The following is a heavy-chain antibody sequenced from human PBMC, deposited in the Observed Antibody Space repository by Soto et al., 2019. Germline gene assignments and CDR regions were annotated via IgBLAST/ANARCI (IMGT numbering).Heavy chain of an antibody. J-gene: IGHJ4*02. V-gene: IGHV4-59*01. CDR2: IYYGGST. D-gene: IGHD3-16*01. CDR1: GGSISPYY. Sequence: PSETLSLTCTVSGGSISPYYWSWIRQPPGKGLEWVGYIYYGGSTSYNPSLKSRVTISVDTSKNQFSLKLSSVTAADTAVYYCARRYGGNFDYWGQGTLVTVSS. CDR3: ARRYGGNFDY.